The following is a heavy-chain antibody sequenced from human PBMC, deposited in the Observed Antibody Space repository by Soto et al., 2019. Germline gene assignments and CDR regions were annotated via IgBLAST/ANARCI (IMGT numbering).Heavy chain of an antibody. V-gene: IGHV5-51*01. CDR1: GYIFSNYW. Sequence: PGESLKISCQTSGYIFSNYWIGWVRQKAGKGLEWVGLIYPYDSDTRYSPSFRGQVTISADKSTSTVYLHWTSLKASDTAVYFCARHAYDFWSGHPNPRYYYGMDVWGQGTTVTVSS. D-gene: IGHD3-3*01. CDR2: IYPYDSDT. CDR3: ARHAYDFWSGHPNPRYYYGMDV. J-gene: IGHJ6*02.